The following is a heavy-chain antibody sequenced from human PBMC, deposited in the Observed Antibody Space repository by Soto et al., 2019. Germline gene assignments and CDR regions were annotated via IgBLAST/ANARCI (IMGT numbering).Heavy chain of an antibody. Sequence: QVPLVQSGAEVKKPGSSVKVSCKASGGTFSSYSINWVRQAPGQGLEWMGEIIPIFGTANYAQKCQGRVTITADESTSTAYMELSSLRSEDTAVYYCARDGGRHSGGIDYWGQGTLVTVSS. CDR3: ARDGGRHSGGIDY. CDR2: IIPIFGTA. J-gene: IGHJ4*02. D-gene: IGHD1-26*01. V-gene: IGHV1-69*01. CDR1: GGTFSSYS.